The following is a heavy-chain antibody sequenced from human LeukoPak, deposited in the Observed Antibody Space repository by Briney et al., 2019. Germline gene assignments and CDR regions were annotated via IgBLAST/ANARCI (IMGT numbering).Heavy chain of an antibody. Sequence: SETLSLTCTVSGGSLTYHYWTWIRQSPGRRPEWIGYIYYSGSTNYNPSLKSRVTISVDTSKNQFSLKLSSVTAADTAVYYCARRHHNWDYWGQGTLVTVSS. V-gene: IGHV4-59*08. J-gene: IGHJ4*02. CDR1: GGSLTYHY. CDR2: IYYSGST. CDR3: ARRHHNWDY. D-gene: IGHD5-24*01.